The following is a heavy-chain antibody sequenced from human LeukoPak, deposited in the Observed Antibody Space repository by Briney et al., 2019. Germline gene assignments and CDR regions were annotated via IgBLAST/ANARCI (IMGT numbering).Heavy chain of an antibody. D-gene: IGHD3-3*01. CDR3: AKIRRTIFGVVDAFDI. V-gene: IGHV3-30*02. CDR1: GFTFSSYG. CDR2: IRYDGSNK. Sequence: GGSLKLSCAASGFTFSSYGMHWGRQAPGKGLEWVAFIRYDGSNKYYADSVKGRFTISRDNTKNTVYLQMNRLRAEEKAVYYCAKIRRTIFGVVDAFDIWGQGTMVTVSS. J-gene: IGHJ3*02.